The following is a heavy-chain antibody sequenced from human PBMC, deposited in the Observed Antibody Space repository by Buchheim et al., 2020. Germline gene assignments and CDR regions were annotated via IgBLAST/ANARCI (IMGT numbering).Heavy chain of an antibody. V-gene: IGHV3-30*04. CDR2: ISYDGSNK. D-gene: IGHD3-22*01. Sequence: QVQLVESGGGVVQPGRSLRLSCAASGFTFSSYAMHWVRQAPGKGLEWVAVISYDGSNKYYADSVKGRFTISRDNSKNTLYLQMNSLRAEDTAVYYCARENGRITMIVVEQDAFDIWGQGT. J-gene: IGHJ3*02. CDR3: ARENGRITMIVVEQDAFDI. CDR1: GFTFSSYA.